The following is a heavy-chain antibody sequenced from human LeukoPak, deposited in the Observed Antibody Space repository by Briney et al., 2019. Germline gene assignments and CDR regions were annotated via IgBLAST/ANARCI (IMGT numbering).Heavy chain of an antibody. CDR1: GGTFSSYA. V-gene: IGHV1-69*06. D-gene: IGHD4-17*01. CDR3: ARPAVTTRDYYYYGMDV. Sequence: ASVKVSCKASGGTFSSYAISWVRQAPGQGLEWMGGIIPIFGTANYAQKFQGRVTITADKSTSTAYMELSSLRSEDTAVYYCARPAVTTRDYYYYGMDVRGKGTTVTVSS. CDR2: IIPIFGTA. J-gene: IGHJ6*04.